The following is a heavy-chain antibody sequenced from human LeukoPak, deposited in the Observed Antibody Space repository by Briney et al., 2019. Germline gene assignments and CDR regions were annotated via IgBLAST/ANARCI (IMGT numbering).Heavy chain of an antibody. CDR3: VTAVGLGVYYFDY. V-gene: IGHV3-21*01. CDR2: ISSSSSYI. CDR1: GFTFSSYS. D-gene: IGHD1-20*01. Sequence: GSLRLSCAASGFTFSSYSMNWVRQAPGRGLEWVSSISSSSSYIYYADSVKGRFTISRDNAKNSLYLQMNSLRAEDTAVYYCVTAVGLGVYYFDYWGQGTLVTVSS. J-gene: IGHJ4*02.